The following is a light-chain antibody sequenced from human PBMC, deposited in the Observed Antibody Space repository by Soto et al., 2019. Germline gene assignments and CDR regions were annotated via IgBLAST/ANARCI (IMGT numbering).Light chain of an antibody. CDR1: QSISSY. CDR3: QQSYSTPLS. V-gene: IGKV1-39*01. CDR2: AAS. J-gene: IGKJ4*01. Sequence: DIQMTQSPSSLSASVGDRVTITCRASQSISSYLNWYQQKPGKAPKLLIYAASSLQSGVPSRFSGSGAVTEFTPAISSLQPEDFATYYCQQSYSTPLSVGGGTKVEIK.